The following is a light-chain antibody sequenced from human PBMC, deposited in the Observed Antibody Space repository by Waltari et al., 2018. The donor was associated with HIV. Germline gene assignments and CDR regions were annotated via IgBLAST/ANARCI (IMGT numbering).Light chain of an antibody. J-gene: IGKJ1*01. CDR2: AAS. Sequence: IVMTQSPATLSLSRGERATLSCRASQSVSSTYLSWYQQKPGQAPRLLIYAASTRATSIPARFGGSGSGTDFTLTISSLQPEDFAVYYCQQDYNLPWTFGQGTKVEI. V-gene: IGKV3D-7*01. CDR1: QSVSSTY. CDR3: QQDYNLPWT.